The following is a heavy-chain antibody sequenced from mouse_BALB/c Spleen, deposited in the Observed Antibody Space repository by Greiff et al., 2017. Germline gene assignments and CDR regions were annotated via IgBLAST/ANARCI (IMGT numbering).Heavy chain of an antibody. J-gene: IGHJ3*01. V-gene: IGHV5-4*02. Sequence: EVNVVESGGGLVKPGGSLKLSCAASGFTFSDYYMYWVRQTPEKRLEWVATISDGGSYTYYPDSVKGRFTISRDNAKNNLYLQMSSLKSEDTAMYYCARDWTTGAWFAYWGQGTLVTVSA. D-gene: IGHD1-1*01. CDR3: ARDWTTGAWFAY. CDR1: GFTFSDYY. CDR2: ISDGGSYT.